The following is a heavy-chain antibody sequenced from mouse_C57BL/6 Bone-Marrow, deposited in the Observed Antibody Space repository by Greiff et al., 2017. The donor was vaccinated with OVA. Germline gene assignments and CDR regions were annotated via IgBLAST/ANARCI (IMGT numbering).Heavy chain of an antibody. Sequence: EVKLLESGPGLVKPSQSLSLTCSVTGYSITSGYYWYWIRQFPGNKLELMGYISYDGSNNYNPSLKNRIPITRDTSKNQFFLKLNSVTTEDTATYYWAREGILRPGLAYWGQGTLVTVSA. V-gene: IGHV3-6*01. CDR3: AREGILRPGLAY. J-gene: IGHJ3*01. CDR1: GYSITSGYY. CDR2: ISYDGSN.